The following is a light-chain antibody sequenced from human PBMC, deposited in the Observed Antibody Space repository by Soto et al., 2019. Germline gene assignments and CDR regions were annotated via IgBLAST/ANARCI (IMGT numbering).Light chain of an antibody. J-gene: IGKJ5*01. Sequence: EIVLTQSPRTLSLAPGERATLSCRASQSFSNNYLACYQQKPCKAPSLLIYGASSRATGIPDRFSGSGSGTDFTVTISRLEAEDFAVYYSHQYRHSRTFAQG. CDR3: HQYRHSRT. V-gene: IGKV3-20*01. CDR2: GAS. CDR1: QSFSNNY.